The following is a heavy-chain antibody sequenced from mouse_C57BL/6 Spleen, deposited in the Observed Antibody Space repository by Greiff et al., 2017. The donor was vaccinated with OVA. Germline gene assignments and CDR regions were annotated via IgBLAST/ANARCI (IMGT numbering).Heavy chain of an antibody. CDR1: GYTFTSYD. Sequence: QVQLQQSGPELVKPGASVKLSCKASGYTFTSYDINWVKQRPGQGLEWLGWIYPRDGSTNYNAKFKGKATLTVDTSSSTASMALHRLTAEDSAVYFGARSGNWVPWFAYWGQGTLVTVSA. J-gene: IGHJ3*01. V-gene: IGHV1-85*01. D-gene: IGHD4-1*01. CDR3: ARSGNWVPWFAY. CDR2: IYPRDGST.